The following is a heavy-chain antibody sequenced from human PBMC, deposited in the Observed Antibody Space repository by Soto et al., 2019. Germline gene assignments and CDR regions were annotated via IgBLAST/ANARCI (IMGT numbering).Heavy chain of an antibody. CDR1: GFTFGDYA. CDR3: TRDPQDWAYSQINWFGP. V-gene: IGHV3-49*03. D-gene: IGHD2-21*01. J-gene: IGHJ5*02. CDR2: IRSKAYGGTT. Sequence: GGSLRLSCTASGFTFGDYAMSWFRQAPGKGLEWVGFIRSKAYGGTTEYAASVKGRFTISRDDSKSIAYPQMNSLKTEDTAVYYCTRDPQDWAYSQINWFGPWGQGTLVTVSS.